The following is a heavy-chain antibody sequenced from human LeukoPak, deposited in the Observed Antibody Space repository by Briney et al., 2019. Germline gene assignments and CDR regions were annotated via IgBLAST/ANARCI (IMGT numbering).Heavy chain of an antibody. CDR3: ARDVGEYCSSTSCYASDY. Sequence: ASVKVSCKASGYTFTGYYIHWVRQAPGQGLEWMGWINPSSGGTNYAQKFQGRVTMTRDTSISTFYMELSRLRSDDTALYYCARDVGEYCSSTSCYASDYWGQGTLVTVSS. D-gene: IGHD2-2*01. V-gene: IGHV1-2*02. CDR1: GYTFTGYY. J-gene: IGHJ4*02. CDR2: INPSSGGT.